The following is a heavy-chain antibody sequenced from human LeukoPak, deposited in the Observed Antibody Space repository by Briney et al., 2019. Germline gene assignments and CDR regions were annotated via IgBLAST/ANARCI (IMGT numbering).Heavy chain of an antibody. J-gene: IGHJ5*01. CDR3: AKDRHAPGRYCSSTSCFPFDS. CDR1: GFTFSTYN. V-gene: IGHV3-21*04. CDR2: IVSTSSLM. Sequence: GGSLRLSCVASGFTFSTYNMNWVRQAPGKGLEWVSSIVSTSSLMSYSDSVKGRFTISRDNAKNSVYLQMNSLRAEDTAVYYCAKDRHAPGRYCSSTSCFPFDSWGQGTLVTVSS. D-gene: IGHD2-2*01.